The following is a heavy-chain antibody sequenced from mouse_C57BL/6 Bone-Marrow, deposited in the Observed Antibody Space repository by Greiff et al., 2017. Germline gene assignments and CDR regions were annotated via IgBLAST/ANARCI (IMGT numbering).Heavy chain of an antibody. CDR2: ISDGGSYT. J-gene: IGHJ2*01. D-gene: IGHD2-1*01. CDR1: GFTFTSYA. V-gene: IGHV5-4*01. CDR3: AREGVTPTD. Sequence: EVKLVESGGGLVKPGGSLKLSCAASGFTFTSYAMAWVRQTPEKRLEWVATISDGGSYTYYPDNVKGRFTISRDNAKNNLYLQMSHLKSEDTAMYYCAREGVTPTDWGQGTTLTVSS.